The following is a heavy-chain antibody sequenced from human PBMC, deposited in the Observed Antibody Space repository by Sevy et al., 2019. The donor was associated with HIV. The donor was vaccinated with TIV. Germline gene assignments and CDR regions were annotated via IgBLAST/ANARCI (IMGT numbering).Heavy chain of an antibody. J-gene: IGHJ4*02. CDR1: GFTFSSYA. CDR3: AKGLRISDSGSDYTRYFDH. CDR2: MSGSGGTT. V-gene: IGHV3-23*01. Sequence: GGSLRLSCAASGFTFSSYAMSWVRQAPGKGLEWVSAMSGSGGTTFYADSVKGRFTISGDNIKNTLYLQMNSLRAEDSAVYHCAKGLRISDSGSDYTRYFDHWGQGTLVTVSS. D-gene: IGHD3-10*01.